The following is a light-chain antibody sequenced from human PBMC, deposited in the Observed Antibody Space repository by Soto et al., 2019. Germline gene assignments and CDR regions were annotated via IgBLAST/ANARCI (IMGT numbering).Light chain of an antibody. CDR3: TSYTSSSTVV. CDR1: GSDVGGYNY. Sequence: QSALTQPAPVSGSPGQSITISCTGTGSDVGGYNYVSWYQQHPGKAPKLMIYEFSNRPSGVSNRFSGAKSGNTASLTISGLQAEDEADYYCTSYTSSSTVVFGGGTKVTVL. CDR2: EFS. V-gene: IGLV2-14*01. J-gene: IGLJ2*01.